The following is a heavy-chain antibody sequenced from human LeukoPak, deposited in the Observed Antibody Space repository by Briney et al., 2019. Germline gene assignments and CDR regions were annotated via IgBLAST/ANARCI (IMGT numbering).Heavy chain of an antibody. CDR3: AKDLYGDYSFDY. D-gene: IGHD4-17*01. CDR2: ISGSGGST. J-gene: IGHJ4*02. Sequence: GGSLRLSCAASGFTFVNYAMNWVRQAPGKGLEWVSGISGSGGSTYYADSVKGRFTISRDNSENTLYLQMNGLGAEDSAVYYCAKDLYGDYSFDYWGQGTLVTVSS. CDR1: GFTFVNYA. V-gene: IGHV3-23*01.